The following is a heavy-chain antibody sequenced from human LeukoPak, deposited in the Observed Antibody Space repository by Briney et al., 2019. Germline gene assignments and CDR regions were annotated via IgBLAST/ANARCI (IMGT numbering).Heavy chain of an antibody. CDR3: AGERGDSGYDYPTNNWFDP. CDR1: GFTVSSNY. D-gene: IGHD5-12*01. J-gene: IGHJ5*02. CDR2: IYSGGST. Sequence: PGGSLRLSCAASGFTVSSNYMSWVRQAPGKGLEWVSVIYSGGSTYYADSVKGRFTISRDNSKNTLYLQMNSLRAEDTAVYYCAGERGDSGYDYPTNNWFDPWGQGTLVTVSS. V-gene: IGHV3-66*01.